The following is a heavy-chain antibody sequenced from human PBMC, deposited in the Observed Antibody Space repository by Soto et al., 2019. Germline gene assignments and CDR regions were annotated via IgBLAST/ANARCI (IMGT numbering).Heavy chain of an antibody. CDR2: INPSGGT. J-gene: IGHJ6*02. CDR1: GYTFSTYY. V-gene: IGHV1-2*04. CDR3: ARDLKKQWLMTYYYYGMDV. D-gene: IGHD6-19*01. Sequence: ASVKVSCKASGYTFSTYYMHWVRQAPGQGYEWMGIINPSGGTNYAQKFQGWVTMTRDTSISTAYMELSRLRSDDTAVYYCARDLKKQWLMTYYYYGMDVWGQGTTVTVSS.